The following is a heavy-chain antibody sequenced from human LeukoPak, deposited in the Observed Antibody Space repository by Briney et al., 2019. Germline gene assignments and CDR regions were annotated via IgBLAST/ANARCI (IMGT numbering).Heavy chain of an antibody. CDR2: ISGSGGST. V-gene: IGHV3-23*01. Sequence: GGSLRLSCAGSGFTFSSYAMRWVRQAPGKELEWVSAISGSGGSTYYADSVKGRFTISRDNSKNTLYLQMNSLRAEDTAVYYCAKASHCSSTSCHRIRYYYYIDVWGIWTTVTVSS. CDR3: AKASHCSSTSCHRIRYYYYIDV. D-gene: IGHD2-2*01. CDR1: GFTFSSYA. J-gene: IGHJ6*03.